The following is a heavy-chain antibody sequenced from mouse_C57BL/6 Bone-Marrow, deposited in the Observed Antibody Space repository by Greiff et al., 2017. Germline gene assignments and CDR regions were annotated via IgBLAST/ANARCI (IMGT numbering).Heavy chain of an antibody. V-gene: IGHV1-50*01. CDR3: ARWGVITTVVEGTSY. CDR2: IDPSDSYT. CDR1: GYTFTSYW. D-gene: IGHD1-1*01. Sequence: QVQLQQPGAELVKPGASVKLSCKASGYTFTSYWMQWVKQRPGQGLEWIGEIDPSDSYTNYNQKFKGKATLTVDTSSSTAYMQLSSLTSEDSAVYYCARWGVITTVVEGTSYWGQGTLVTVSA. J-gene: IGHJ3*01.